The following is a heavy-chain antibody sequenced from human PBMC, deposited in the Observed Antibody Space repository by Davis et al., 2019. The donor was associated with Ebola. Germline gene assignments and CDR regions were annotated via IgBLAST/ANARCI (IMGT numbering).Heavy chain of an antibody. V-gene: IGHV3-23*01. Sequence: GESLKISCAASGFTFSSYGMHWVRQAPGRGLEWVSAISGSGGSTYYADSVKGRFTISRDNSKNTLYLQMNSLRAEDTAVYYCAKDWIFGVVSTYYFDYWGQGTLVTVSS. CDR3: AKDWIFGVVSTYYFDY. CDR1: GFTFSSYG. J-gene: IGHJ4*02. CDR2: ISGSGGST. D-gene: IGHD3-3*01.